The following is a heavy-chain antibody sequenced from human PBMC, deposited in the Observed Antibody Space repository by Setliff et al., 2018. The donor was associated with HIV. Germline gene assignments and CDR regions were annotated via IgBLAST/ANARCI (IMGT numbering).Heavy chain of an antibody. Sequence: SVKVSCKSSGDTFTGYTITWVRQAPGQGLEWMGRIIPMFGTANHAQKFQGRVTITADKSTSTAYMELRRLSSEDTAVYYCARDSLPPPQQYYEYWSGLDYWGQGTLVTVSS. J-gene: IGHJ4*02. CDR3: ARDSLPPPQQYYEYWSGLDY. CDR1: GDTFTGYT. V-gene: IGHV1-69*08. CDR2: IIPMFGTA. D-gene: IGHD3-3*01.